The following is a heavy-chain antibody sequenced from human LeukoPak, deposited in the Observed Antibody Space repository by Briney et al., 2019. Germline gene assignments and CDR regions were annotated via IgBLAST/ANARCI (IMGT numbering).Heavy chain of an antibody. D-gene: IGHD6-13*01. J-gene: IGHJ4*02. V-gene: IGHV1-69*05. Sequence: SVKVSCKASGGTFSGYAISWVRQAPGQGLEWMGGIIPIFGTANYAQKFQGRVTITTDESTSTAYMELSSLRSEDTAVYYCASRWSEYSSSYDYWGQGTLVTVPS. CDR1: GGTFSGYA. CDR3: ASRWSEYSSSYDY. CDR2: IIPIFGTA.